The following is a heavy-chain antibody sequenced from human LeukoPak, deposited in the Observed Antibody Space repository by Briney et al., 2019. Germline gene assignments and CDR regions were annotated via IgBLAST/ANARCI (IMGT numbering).Heavy chain of an antibody. J-gene: IGHJ4*02. V-gene: IGHV4-30-4*08. Sequence: SQTLSLTCTVSGGSISSGDYYWSWIRQPPGKGLEWIGYIYYSGSTYYNPSLKSRVTISVDTSKNQFSLKLSSVTAADTAVYYCARHHSSGWYGGGDYWGQGTLVTVSS. D-gene: IGHD6-19*01. CDR3: ARHHSSGWYGGGDY. CDR1: GGSISSGDYY. CDR2: IYYSGST.